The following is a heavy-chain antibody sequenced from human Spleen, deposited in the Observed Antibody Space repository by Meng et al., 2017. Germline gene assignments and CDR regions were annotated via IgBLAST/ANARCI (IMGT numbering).Heavy chain of an antibody. CDR3: ASGDITNFDY. CDR1: GGSISSTNW. V-gene: IGHV4-4*02. CDR2: IYHSGNT. Sequence: HRQESDPGLVKPSATLSLTCAGSGGSISSTNWWGWVRQPPGKGLEWIGEIYHSGNTTYNPSLKSRVTISVDKSKNQFSLKLSSVTAADTAVYYCASGDITNFDYWGQGTLVTVSS. D-gene: IGHD1-20*01. J-gene: IGHJ4*02.